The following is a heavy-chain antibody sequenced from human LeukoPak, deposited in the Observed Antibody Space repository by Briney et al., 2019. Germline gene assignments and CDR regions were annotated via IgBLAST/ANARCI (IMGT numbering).Heavy chain of an antibody. Sequence: PGGSLRLSCAASGFTFSSYEMNWVRQAPGKGLEWVSYISSSGSTIYYADSVKGRFTISRDNAKNSLYLQMNSLRVEDTAVYYCARGKLGYCSGGSCWRFDPWGQGTLVTVSS. V-gene: IGHV3-48*03. J-gene: IGHJ5*02. D-gene: IGHD2-15*01. CDR3: ARGKLGYCSGGSCWRFDP. CDR1: GFTFSSYE. CDR2: ISSSGSTI.